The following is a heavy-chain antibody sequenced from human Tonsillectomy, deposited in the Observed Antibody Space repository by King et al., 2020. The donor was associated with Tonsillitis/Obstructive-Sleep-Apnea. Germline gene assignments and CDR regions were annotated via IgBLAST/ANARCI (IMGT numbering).Heavy chain of an antibody. V-gene: IGHV4-59*01. CDR1: GGSISSYY. CDR2: IYYSGST. D-gene: IGHD2-2*01. Sequence: PLQESGPGLVKPSETLSLTCTVSGGSISSYYWSWLRPPPGKGLEWIGYIYYSGSTNYNPSLKSRVTISVDTSKNQFSLKLSSVTAADTAVYYCARAWNRSSTSKGLFDYWGQGTLVTVSS. J-gene: IGHJ4*02. CDR3: ARAWNRSSTSKGLFDY.